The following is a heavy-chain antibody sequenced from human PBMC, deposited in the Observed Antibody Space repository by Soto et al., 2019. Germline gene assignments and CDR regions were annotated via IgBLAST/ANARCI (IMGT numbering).Heavy chain of an antibody. CDR3: AREYPVFDP. CDR2: VTAGSGDT. V-gene: IGHV1-3*01. Sequence: GASVRVSCKTSGYTFTTYAIHWVRQAPGEGLEWVGWVTAGSGDTKYAQKSQGRVTLTRDISASTAYMELSSLVSEDTAVYFYAREYPVFDPWGQGTLVTVSS. CDR1: GYTFTTYA. J-gene: IGHJ5*02.